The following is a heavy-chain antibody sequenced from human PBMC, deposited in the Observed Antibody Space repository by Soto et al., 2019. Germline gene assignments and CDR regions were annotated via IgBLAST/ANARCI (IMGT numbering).Heavy chain of an antibody. V-gene: IGHV1-69*01. Sequence: QVQLVQSGAEVKKPGSSVKVSCKASGGTFSSYAISWVRQAPGHGLEWMGGIIPIFGTANYAQKFQGRVTITADESTSTAAMELSSLRSEDTAVYYCAREFGELLDPDAFDSWGQGTMGTVSA. CDR3: AREFGELLDPDAFDS. D-gene: IGHD3-10*01. CDR1: GGTFSSYA. J-gene: IGHJ3*02. CDR2: IIPIFGTA.